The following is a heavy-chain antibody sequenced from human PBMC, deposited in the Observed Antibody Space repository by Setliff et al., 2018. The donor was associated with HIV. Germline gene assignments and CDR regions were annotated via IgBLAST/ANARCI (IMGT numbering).Heavy chain of an antibody. Sequence: SETLSLTCAVYGGSFSGYYWSWIRQPPGKRLEWIGESDHIGTTNYNPSLKSRITISVDRSKNQLSLKLSSVTAADTAVYYCNIYYYGLDVWGQGTTVTVSS. CDR2: SDHIGTT. J-gene: IGHJ6*02. V-gene: IGHV4-34*01. CDR1: GGSFSGYY. CDR3: NIYYYGLDV.